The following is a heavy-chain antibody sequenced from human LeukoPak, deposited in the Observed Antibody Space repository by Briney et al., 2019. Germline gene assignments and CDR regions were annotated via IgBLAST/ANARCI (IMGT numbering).Heavy chain of an antibody. V-gene: IGHV3-7*03. CDR3: ARGPPVGYCSGGSCYSRDYYYYMDV. J-gene: IGHJ6*03. Sequence: GGSLRLSCAASGFTFSSYWMSWVRQAPGKGLEWVANIKQDGSEKYYVDSVKGRFTISRDNAKNSLYLQMNSLRAEDTAVYYCARGPPVGYCSGGSCYSRDYYYYMDVWGKGTAVTVSS. CDR2: IKQDGSEK. CDR1: GFTFSSYW. D-gene: IGHD2-15*01.